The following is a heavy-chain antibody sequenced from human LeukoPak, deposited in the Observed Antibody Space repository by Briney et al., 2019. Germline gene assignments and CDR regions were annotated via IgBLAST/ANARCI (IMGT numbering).Heavy chain of an antibody. CDR1: GFTFSSYA. Sequence: GGSLRLSCAASGFTFSSYAMSWVRQTPGKGLEWVSAISGSGGSTYYADSVKGRFTISRDNSKNTLYLQMNSLRAEDTAVYYCAKDQGGYNWNDYWGQGTLVTVSS. CDR3: AKDQGGYNWNDY. D-gene: IGHD1-20*01. J-gene: IGHJ4*02. CDR2: ISGSGGST. V-gene: IGHV3-23*01.